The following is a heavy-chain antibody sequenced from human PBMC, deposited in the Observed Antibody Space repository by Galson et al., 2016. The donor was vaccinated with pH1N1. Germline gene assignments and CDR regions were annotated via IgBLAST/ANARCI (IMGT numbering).Heavy chain of an antibody. CDR1: GGSIRSRSYY. D-gene: IGHD3-3*01. V-gene: IGHV4-39*01. Sequence: ETLSLTCSVSGGSIRSRSYYWGWIRQPPGKGLAWIATIHYNGNTYHNPSLKSRVTMSVDTSKIMFSLQLSSVPAADRAVYLCARESLEWLIISGDRVELNWFDPWGQGTLVTVSS. CDR2: IHYNGNT. J-gene: IGHJ5*02. CDR3: ARESLEWLIISGDRVELNWFDP.